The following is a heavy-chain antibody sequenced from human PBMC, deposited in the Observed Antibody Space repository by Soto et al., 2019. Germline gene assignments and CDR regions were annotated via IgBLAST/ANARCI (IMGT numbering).Heavy chain of an antibody. CDR3: AVIFGVVTPPSDY. CDR1: GFSLSNARMG. CDR2: IFSNDEK. D-gene: IGHD3-3*02. Sequence: SGPTLVNPTETLTLTCTGSGFSLSNARMGVSWIRQPPGKALEWLAHIFSNDEKSYSTSLKSRLTISKDTSKSQVVLTMTNMDPVDTATYYCAVIFGVVTPPSDYWGQGTLVTVSS. J-gene: IGHJ4*02. V-gene: IGHV2-26*01.